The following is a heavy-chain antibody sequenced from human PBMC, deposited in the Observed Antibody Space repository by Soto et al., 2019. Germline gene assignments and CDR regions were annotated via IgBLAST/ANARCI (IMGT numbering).Heavy chain of an antibody. CDR3: ARDSGAAADPYYYYYGMDV. CDR2: IYHSGST. Sequence: PSETLSLTCAVSGYSISSGYYWGWIRQPPGKGLEWIGSIYHSGSTYYNPSLKSRVTISVDTSKNQFSLKLSSVTAADTAVYYCARDSGAAADPYYYYYGMDVWGQGTTVTVSS. D-gene: IGHD6-13*01. CDR1: GYSISSGYY. V-gene: IGHV4-38-2*02. J-gene: IGHJ6*02.